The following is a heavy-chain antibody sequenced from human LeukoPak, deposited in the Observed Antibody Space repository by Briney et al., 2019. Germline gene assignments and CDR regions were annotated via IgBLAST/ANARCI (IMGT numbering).Heavy chain of an antibody. J-gene: IGHJ4*02. CDR3: ARERLAYCGGDCYDYFDY. CDR2: IYYSGST. CDR1: GGSISSYY. V-gene: IGHV4-59*01. D-gene: IGHD2-21*01. Sequence: PSETLSLTCTVSGGSISSYYWSWIRQPPGKGLEWIGYIYYSGSTNYNASLKSRVTISVDTSKNQFSLKLSSVTAADTAVYYCARERLAYCGGDCYDYFDYWGQGTLVTVSS.